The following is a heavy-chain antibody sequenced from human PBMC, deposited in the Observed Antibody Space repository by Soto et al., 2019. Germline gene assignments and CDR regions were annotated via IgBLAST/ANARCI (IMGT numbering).Heavy chain of an antibody. CDR3: ARWNGVGDS. J-gene: IGHJ4*02. D-gene: IGHD1-1*01. CDR1: GFSLSPYG. V-gene: IGHV3-23*01. Sequence: QLLQSGGGLVQPGGSLRLSCAVSGFSLSPYGVTWVRQTPEKGLEWVTGFSGGSGAIFYADSVRGRFTISRDSSTAYLQMNNLRPEDTAVYFCARWNGVGDSWGQGSLVTVSS. CDR2: FSGGSGAI.